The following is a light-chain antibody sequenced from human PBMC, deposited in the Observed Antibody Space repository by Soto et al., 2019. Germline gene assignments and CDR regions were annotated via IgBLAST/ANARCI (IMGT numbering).Light chain of an antibody. Sequence: QSVLTQPASVSGSPGQSITISCTGTSSDVGAYNYVSWYQQHPGKAPKVMIYDVSNRPSGVSTRFSGSKYENTATLTISGLRAEDEADYYCSSYTSTNTRYVFRPGTKLTVL. V-gene: IGLV2-14*01. CDR2: DVS. CDR1: SSDVGAYNY. J-gene: IGLJ1*01. CDR3: SSYTSTNTRYV.